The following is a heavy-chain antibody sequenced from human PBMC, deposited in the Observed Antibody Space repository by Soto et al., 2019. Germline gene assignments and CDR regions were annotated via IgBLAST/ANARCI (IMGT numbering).Heavy chain of an antibody. J-gene: IGHJ6*02. Sequence: QVQLVQSGAEVKKPGSSVKVSCKASGGTFSSYAISWVRQAPGQGLEWMGGIIPIFGTANYAQKFQGRVTITADKSTSTAYMELSSLRSEDTAVYYCASTPLSITIFGVVTYYYYYGMDVWGQGTTVTVSS. CDR3: ASTPLSITIFGVVTYYYYYGMDV. CDR1: GGTFSSYA. V-gene: IGHV1-69*06. D-gene: IGHD3-3*01. CDR2: IIPIFGTA.